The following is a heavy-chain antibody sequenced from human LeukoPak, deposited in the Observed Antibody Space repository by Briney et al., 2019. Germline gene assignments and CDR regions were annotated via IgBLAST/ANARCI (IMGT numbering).Heavy chain of an antibody. J-gene: IGHJ6*03. Sequence: SETLSLTCAVYGGSFSGYYWSWLRQPPGKGLEWIGELKHGGSTNYNPSLKSRVTISVDTSKNQFSLRLSSVTAADTAVYYCARGRGYSGYGHERYQDMDVWGKGTTVTVSS. CDR2: LKHGGST. CDR3: ARGRGYSGYGHERYQDMDV. CDR1: GGSFSGYY. D-gene: IGHD5-12*01. V-gene: IGHV4-34*01.